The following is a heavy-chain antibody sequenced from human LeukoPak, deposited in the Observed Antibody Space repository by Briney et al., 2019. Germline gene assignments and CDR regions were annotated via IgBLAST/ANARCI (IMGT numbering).Heavy chain of an antibody. V-gene: IGHV1-69*05. CDR2: IIPIFGSA. CDR1: GGTFSSYA. D-gene: IGHD3-22*01. Sequence: SVKVSCKASGGTFSSYAISWVRQAPGQGLEWMGGIIPIFGSANYAQKLQGRVTMTTDTSTSTAYMELRSLRSDGTAVYYCARDYYDSSGYYSHFDYWGQGTLVTVSS. J-gene: IGHJ4*02. CDR3: ARDYYDSSGYYSHFDY.